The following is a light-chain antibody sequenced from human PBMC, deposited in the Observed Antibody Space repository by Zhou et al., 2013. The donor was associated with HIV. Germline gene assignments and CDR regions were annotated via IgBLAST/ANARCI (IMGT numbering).Light chain of an antibody. CDR3: QQSFDRPFT. Sequence: DIRMTQSPSSLSASVGDTVTITCRASQNILTYVSWFQHTPGKGPKLLLYFASSLQPGVPSRFHGRGSGTDFTLTITNLQPEDFGTYYCQQSFDRPFTFGPGTAVDI. CDR2: FAS. V-gene: IGKV1-39*01. J-gene: IGKJ3*01. CDR1: QNILTY.